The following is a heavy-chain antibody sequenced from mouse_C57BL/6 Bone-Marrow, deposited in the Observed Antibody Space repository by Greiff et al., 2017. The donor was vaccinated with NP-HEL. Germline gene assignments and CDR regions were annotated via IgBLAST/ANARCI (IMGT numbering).Heavy chain of an antibody. CDR1: GFSLTSYG. Sequence: VQLQQSGPGLVAPSQSLSITCTVSGFSLTSYGVDWVRQSPGKGLEWLGVIWGVGSTNYNSALKSRLSISKDNSKSQVFLKMNSLQTDDTAMYYCASYDYDGVAYWGQGTLVTVSA. CDR2: IWGVGST. CDR3: ASYDYDGVAY. D-gene: IGHD2-4*01. V-gene: IGHV2-6*01. J-gene: IGHJ3*01.